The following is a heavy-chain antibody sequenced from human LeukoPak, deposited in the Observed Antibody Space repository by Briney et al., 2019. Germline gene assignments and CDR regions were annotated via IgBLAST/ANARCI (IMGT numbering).Heavy chain of an antibody. CDR2: IIPIFGTA. Sequence: EASVKVSCRASVGTFSSYAISGVRQAPGQGLEWMGGIIPIFGTANYAQKFRDRVTITADESTSTAYMELSSLRSEDTAVYYCARFYSAGWWGYFDYWGQGTLVTVSS. CDR1: VGTFSSYA. V-gene: IGHV1-69*13. D-gene: IGHD2-8*02. J-gene: IGHJ4*02. CDR3: ARFYSAGWWGYFDY.